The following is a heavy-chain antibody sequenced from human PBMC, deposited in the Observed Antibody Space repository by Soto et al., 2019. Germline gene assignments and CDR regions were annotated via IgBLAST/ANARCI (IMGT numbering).Heavy chain of an antibody. Sequence: SETLSLTCTVSGGSISSYYWSWIRQPPGKGLEWIGYIYYSGSTNYNPSLKSRVTISVDTSKNQFSLKLSSVTAADTAVYYCARAQGPLVTSPFYYYYMDVWGKGTTVTVSS. CDR1: GGSISSYY. J-gene: IGHJ6*03. V-gene: IGHV4-59*01. CDR3: ARAQGPLVTSPFYYYYMDV. D-gene: IGHD2-21*02. CDR2: IYYSGST.